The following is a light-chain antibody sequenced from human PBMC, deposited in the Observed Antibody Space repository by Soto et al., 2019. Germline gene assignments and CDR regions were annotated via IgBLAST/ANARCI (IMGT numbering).Light chain of an antibody. Sequence: DIQMTQSPSSLSASVGDRVSITCRASQSISYFLNWYQHKPGTAPRLLIYASSIIVSGVPSRFSGSGSGTYFTLTISCLQPEDCATYYCQQSYSTPRAFVQGTKVELK. J-gene: IGKJ1*01. CDR2: ASS. CDR3: QQSYSTPRA. V-gene: IGKV1-39*01. CDR1: QSISYF.